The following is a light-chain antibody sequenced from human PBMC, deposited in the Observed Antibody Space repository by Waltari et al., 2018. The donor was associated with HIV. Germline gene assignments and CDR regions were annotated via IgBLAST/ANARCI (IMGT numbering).Light chain of an antibody. CDR3: QQYYTYPIT. V-gene: IGKV1-8*01. Sequence: AIRVTQSPSSVSASTGDRVTITCRASQAITGYLAWYQQKPGQAPKLLIYAASSLQSGVPSRFNASGSATDFTLTISCLQSEDFATYYCQQYYTYPITFGQGTRLDIK. CDR1: QAITGY. J-gene: IGKJ5*01. CDR2: AAS.